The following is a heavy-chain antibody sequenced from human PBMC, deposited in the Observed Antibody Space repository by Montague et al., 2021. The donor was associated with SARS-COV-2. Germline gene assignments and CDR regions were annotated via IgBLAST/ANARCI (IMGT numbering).Heavy chain of an antibody. CDR2: IHHSGNT. CDR1: GGSVSSGGYS. CDR3: ASYRDYGDYY. Sequence: TLSLTCAVSGGSVSSGGYSWYWIREAPGKGLEWIGHIHHSGNTYYNPSLESRVTISGDRPKNQFSLKVTSITAADTAVDYCASYRDYGDYYWGQGTLVTVSS. V-gene: IGHV4-30-2*01. D-gene: IGHD4-17*01. J-gene: IGHJ4*02.